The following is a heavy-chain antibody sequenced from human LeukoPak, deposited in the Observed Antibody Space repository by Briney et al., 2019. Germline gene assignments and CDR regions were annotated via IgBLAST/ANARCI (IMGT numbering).Heavy chain of an antibody. Sequence: PAGGSLRLSCAASGFTFSSYAMSWVRQAPGKGLEWVSGISAGGGSTYYADSVKGRFTISRDNSKNTLYLQMNSLRAEDTAVYYCANSGYDYNYYYMDVWGKGTTVTVSS. J-gene: IGHJ6*03. D-gene: IGHD5-12*01. CDR3: ANSGYDYNYYYMDV. V-gene: IGHV3-23*01. CDR1: GFTFSSYA. CDR2: ISAGGGST.